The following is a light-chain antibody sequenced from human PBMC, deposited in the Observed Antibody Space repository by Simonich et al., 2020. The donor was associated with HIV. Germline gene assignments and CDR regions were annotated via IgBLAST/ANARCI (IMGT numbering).Light chain of an antibody. CDR3: QQFNSYPLT. J-gene: IGKJ4*01. CDR1: QGIASY. V-gene: IGKV1-9*01. CDR2: RAS. Sequence: DIQLTQSPSFLSASVGDRVTITCRASQGIASYLAWYQQKPGKAPKLLIYRASTLQSGVPSRFSGSGSGTEFTLTISSLQPEDFATYYCQQFNSYPLTFGGGTKVEIK.